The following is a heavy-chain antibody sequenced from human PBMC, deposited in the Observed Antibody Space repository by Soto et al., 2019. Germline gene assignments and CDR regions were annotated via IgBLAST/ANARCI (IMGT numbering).Heavy chain of an antibody. D-gene: IGHD6-19*01. Sequence: PGGSLRFPCAAFGFTFSSYSMNWVRQAPGKGLEWVSYISSSSSTIYYADSVKGRFTISRDNAKNSLYLQMNGLRAEDTAVYYCAREGSSGWNGLNWFDSWGQGTLVTVSS. V-gene: IGHV3-48*01. J-gene: IGHJ5*01. CDR2: ISSSSSTI. CDR1: GFTFSSYS. CDR3: AREGSSGWNGLNWFDS.